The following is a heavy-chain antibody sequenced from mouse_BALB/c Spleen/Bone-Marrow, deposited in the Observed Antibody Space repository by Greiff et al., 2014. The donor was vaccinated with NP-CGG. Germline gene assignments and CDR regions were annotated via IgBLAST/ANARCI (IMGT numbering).Heavy chain of an antibody. CDR2: LNPSNGHT. CDR1: GYTFTRYW. D-gene: IGHD2-4*01. CDR3: ARMITTRGFDY. J-gene: IGHJ2*01. Sequence: VQLVESGAELLKPGTSVKLSCKASGYTFTRYWMHWVKQRPGQGLEWIGELNPSNGHTNYNGKFKNKATVTVDKSSSTAYMQLSSLTSEGSAVYYCARMITTRGFDYWGQGTTLTVSS. V-gene: IGHV1S81*02.